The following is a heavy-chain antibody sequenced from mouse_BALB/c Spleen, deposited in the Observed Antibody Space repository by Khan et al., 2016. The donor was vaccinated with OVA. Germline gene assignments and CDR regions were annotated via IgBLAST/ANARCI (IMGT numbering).Heavy chain of an antibody. D-gene: IGHD2-14*01. Sequence: EVKLEVSGPSLVKPSQTLSLTCSVTGDSITTGYWNWIRKFPGNKLEYMGYIIYTGYTYYNPSLKSRISITRHTSNNQYYLQLNSVTDEDTATYYGARSTYRYAFVYWGQGTLVTVSA. J-gene: IGHJ3*01. CDR1: GDSITTGY. V-gene: IGHV3-8*02. CDR2: IIYTGYT. CDR3: ARSTYRYAFVY.